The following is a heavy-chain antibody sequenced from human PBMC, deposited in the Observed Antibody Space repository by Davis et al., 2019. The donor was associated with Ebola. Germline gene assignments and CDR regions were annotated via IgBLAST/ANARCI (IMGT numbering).Heavy chain of an antibody. Sequence: ASVKVSCKASGYTFTGYYMHWVRQAPGQGLEWMGWINPNSGGTNYAQTFQGRVTMTRDTSLSTAYMELSRLRSDDTAVYYCARSRYCSGGSCHSDYYMDVWGKGTTVTVSS. CDR2: INPNSGGT. J-gene: IGHJ6*03. CDR1: GYTFTGYY. CDR3: ARSRYCSGGSCHSDYYMDV. V-gene: IGHV1-2*02. D-gene: IGHD2-15*01.